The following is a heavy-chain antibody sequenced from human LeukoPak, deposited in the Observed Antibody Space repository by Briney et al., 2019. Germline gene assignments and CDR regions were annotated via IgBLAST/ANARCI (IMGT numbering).Heavy chain of an antibody. CDR3: AREGYSYGQTKYYYYGMDV. CDR2: INPNSGGT. CDR1: GYTFTGYY. Sequence: ASVKVSCKASGYTFTGYYMHWVRQAPGQGLEWVGWINPNSGGTNYAQKFQGRVTMTRDTSISTAYMELSRLRSDDTAVYYCAREGYSYGQTKYYYYGMDVWGQGTTVTVSS. D-gene: IGHD5-18*01. V-gene: IGHV1-2*02. J-gene: IGHJ6*02.